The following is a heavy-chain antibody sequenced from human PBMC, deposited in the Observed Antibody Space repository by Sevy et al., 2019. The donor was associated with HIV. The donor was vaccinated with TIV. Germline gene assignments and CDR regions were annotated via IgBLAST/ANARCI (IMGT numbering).Heavy chain of an antibody. D-gene: IGHD4-17*01. V-gene: IGHV1-24*01. J-gene: IGHJ6*02. Sequence: ASVKVSCKVSGYTHTELSMHWVRQAPGKGLEWMGGFDPEDGETIYAQKFQGRVTMTEDTSTDTAYMELSSLRSEDTAVYYCATDSSVHLYGDYGMDVWGQGTTVTVSS. CDR3: ATDSSVHLYGDYGMDV. CDR1: GYTHTELS. CDR2: FDPEDGET.